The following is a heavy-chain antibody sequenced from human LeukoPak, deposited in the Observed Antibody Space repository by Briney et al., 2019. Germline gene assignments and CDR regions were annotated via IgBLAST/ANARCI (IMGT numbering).Heavy chain of an antibody. V-gene: IGHV3-74*01. Sequence: GGSLRLSCAASGFTFSTYWMHWVRQAPGKGLVWVSRIDGEGSVTKYTDSVKGRFTISRVNAKNTVYLQMNSLRAEDTAVYYCTTGGSYFFDYWGQGTLVTVSS. CDR3: TTGGSYFFDY. J-gene: IGHJ4*02. D-gene: IGHD1-1*01. CDR2: IDGEGSVT. CDR1: GFTFSTYW.